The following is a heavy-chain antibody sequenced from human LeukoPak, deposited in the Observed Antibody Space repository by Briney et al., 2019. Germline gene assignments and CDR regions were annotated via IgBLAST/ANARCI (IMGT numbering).Heavy chain of an antibody. J-gene: IGHJ6*03. V-gene: IGHV3-30*02. CDR3: AKGSFYCNGNSCPQYYYYMDV. CDR1: GYTFSRHG. Sequence: GSLRLSCAASGYTFSRHGIHWVRQAPGKGLEWVAFIRYDGSNKYYADSVKGRFTISRDDSKNTLYLQMNSLRVEDTAAYYCAKGSFYCNGNSCPQYYYYMDVWGKGTTVTVSS. D-gene: IGHD2/OR15-2a*01. CDR2: IRYDGSNK.